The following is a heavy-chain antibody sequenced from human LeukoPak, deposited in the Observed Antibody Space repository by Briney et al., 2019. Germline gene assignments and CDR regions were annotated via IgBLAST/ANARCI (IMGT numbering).Heavy chain of an antibody. Sequence: SETLSPTCAVYGGPFSGYYWSWIRQPPGKGLEWIGEINHSGSTNYNPSLKSRVTISVDTSKNQFSLKLSSVTAADTAVYYCARGPGAAGPFDYWGQGTLVTVSS. CDR3: ARGPGAAGPFDY. J-gene: IGHJ4*02. V-gene: IGHV4-34*01. D-gene: IGHD6-13*01. CDR2: INHSGST. CDR1: GGPFSGYY.